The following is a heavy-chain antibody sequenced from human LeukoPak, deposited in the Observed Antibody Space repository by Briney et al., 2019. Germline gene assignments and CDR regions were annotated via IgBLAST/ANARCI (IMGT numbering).Heavy chain of an antibody. CDR1: GFTFSSYA. J-gene: IGHJ4*02. CDR2: ITGSGSDT. Sequence: GSLRLSCEASGFTFSSYAMNWVRQVPGKGLEWVSSITGSGSDTYFVDSVKDRFTISRDNSKNTLYLQLNSLRAEDTAVYYCAKGTEGYCSGTICYPFDYWGRGTLVTVSS. V-gene: IGHV3-23*01. CDR3: AKGTEGYCSGTICYPFDY. D-gene: IGHD2-15*01.